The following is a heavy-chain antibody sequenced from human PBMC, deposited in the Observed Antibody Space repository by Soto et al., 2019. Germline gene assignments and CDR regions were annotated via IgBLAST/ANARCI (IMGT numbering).Heavy chain of an antibody. J-gene: IGHJ5*02. Sequence: SETLSLTCTVSGGSISSSSYYWGWIRQPPGKGLEWIGSIYYSGSTYYNPSLKSRVTISVDTSKNQFSLKLSSVTAADTAVYYCARHRDRSSSWSKPRANWFDPWGQGTLVTVSS. D-gene: IGHD6-13*01. CDR3: ARHRDRSSSWSKPRANWFDP. CDR2: IYYSGST. CDR1: GGSISSSSYY. V-gene: IGHV4-39*01.